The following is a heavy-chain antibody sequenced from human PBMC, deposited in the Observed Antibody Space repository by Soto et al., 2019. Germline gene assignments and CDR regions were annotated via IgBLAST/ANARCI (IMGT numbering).Heavy chain of an antibody. Sequence: KGLEWVSAISGSGGSTYYADSVKGRFTISRDNSKNTLYLQMNSLRAEDTAVYYCAKRGTTGYYYYGMDVWGQGTTVSVSS. J-gene: IGHJ6*01. CDR3: AKRGTTGYYYYGMDV. D-gene: IGHD1-7*01. V-gene: IGHV3-23*01. CDR2: ISGSGGST.